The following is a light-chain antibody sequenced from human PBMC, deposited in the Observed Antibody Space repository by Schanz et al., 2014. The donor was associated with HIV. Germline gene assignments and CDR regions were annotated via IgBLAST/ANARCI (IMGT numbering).Light chain of an antibody. V-gene: IGLV2-14*01. CDR1: NSDIGTYNY. CDR3: SSYTSSSTWV. J-gene: IGLJ3*02. Sequence: QSALTQPASVSGSPGQSITLSCTGTNSDIGTYNYVSWYQQHPGKAPKLLIFDVTNRPSGISNRFSASKSGSAASLTISGLQAEDEADYYCSSYTSSSTWVFGGGTKLTVL. CDR2: DVT.